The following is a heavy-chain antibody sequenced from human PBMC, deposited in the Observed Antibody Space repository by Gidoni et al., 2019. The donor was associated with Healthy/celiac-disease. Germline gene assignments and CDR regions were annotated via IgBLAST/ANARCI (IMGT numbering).Heavy chain of an antibody. D-gene: IGHD2-15*01. CDR1: GGSISSSSYY. V-gene: IGHV4-39*01. CDR3: ARVLRIGRYFDL. CDR2: IYYSGST. J-gene: IGHJ2*01. Sequence: QLQLQESGPGLVKPSETLSLTCTVSGGSISSSSYYWGWIRQPPGKGLEWIGSIYYSGSTYYNPSLKSRVTISVDTSKNQFSLKLSSVTAADTAVYYCARVLRIGRYFDLWGRGTLVTVSS.